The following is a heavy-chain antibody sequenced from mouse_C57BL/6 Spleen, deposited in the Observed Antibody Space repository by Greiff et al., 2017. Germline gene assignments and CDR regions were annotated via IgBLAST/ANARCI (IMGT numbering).Heavy chain of an antibody. J-gene: IGHJ4*01. D-gene: IGHD1-1*01. CDR2: IDPSDSET. CDR1: GYTFTSYW. CDR3: ARGYCGSSYSYYAMAY. V-gene: IGHV1-52*01. Sequence: QVQLQQPGAELVRPGSSVKLSCKASGYTFTSYWMHWVKQRPIQGLEWIGNIDPSDSETHYNQKFKDKATLTVDKSSSTAYMQLSSLTSEDSAVYYCARGYCGSSYSYYAMAYWGQGTSVTVSS.